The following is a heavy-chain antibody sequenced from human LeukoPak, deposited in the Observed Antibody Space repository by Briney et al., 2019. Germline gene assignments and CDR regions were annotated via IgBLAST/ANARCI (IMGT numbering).Heavy chain of an antibody. D-gene: IGHD3-9*01. J-gene: IGHJ4*02. CDR3: ASDQRYAFDY. CDR2: IRTSAEGANYA. Sequence: GGSLRLSCATSGFCFTDYPMNWVRQAPGKGLEWVSNIRTSAEGANYAYYADSVKGRVTISRDDAKNTLYLHMNSLRDDDTAVYHCASDQRYAFDYWGQGSLVAVSS. V-gene: IGHV3-48*02. CDR1: GFCFTDYP.